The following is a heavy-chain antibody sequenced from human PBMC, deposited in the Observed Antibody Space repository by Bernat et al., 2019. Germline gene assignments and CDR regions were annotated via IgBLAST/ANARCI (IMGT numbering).Heavy chain of an antibody. V-gene: IGHV1-69*06. CDR1: GGTFSSYA. CDR3: ARGRIGSSSWRDYYYGMDV. D-gene: IGHD6-13*01. CDR2: IIPIFGTA. J-gene: IGHJ6*02. Sequence: QVQLVQSGAELKKPRSSVKVSCKASGGTFSSYAISWVRQAPGQGLEWIGGIIPIFGTANYAQKFQGRVKITADKSKSTAYMELSSLRSEDTAVYYCARGRIGSSSWRDYYYGMDVWGQGTTVTVSS.